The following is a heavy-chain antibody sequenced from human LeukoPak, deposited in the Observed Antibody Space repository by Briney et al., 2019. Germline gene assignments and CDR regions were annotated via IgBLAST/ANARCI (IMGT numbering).Heavy chain of an antibody. J-gene: IGHJ6*02. D-gene: IGHD3-22*01. CDR2: INSDGSST. Sequence: GGSLRLSCAASGFTFSSYWMHWVRQAPGKGLVWVSRINSDGSSTSYADSVKGRFTISRDNAKNTLYLQMNSLRAEDTAVYYCARDQGGIYDSSGYYFFNYYGMDVWGQGTTVTVSS. CDR3: ARDQGGIYDSSGYYFFNYYGMDV. V-gene: IGHV3-74*01. CDR1: GFTFSSYW.